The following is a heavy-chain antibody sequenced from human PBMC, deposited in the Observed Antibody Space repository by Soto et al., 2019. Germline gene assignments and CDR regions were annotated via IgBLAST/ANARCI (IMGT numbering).Heavy chain of an antibody. V-gene: IGHV3-64*02. Sequence: GGSLRLSCAASGFTFSSYAMSWVRQAPGKGLEYVSGISSNGVGTYYADSVQGRFTISRDNPKNTVYLQMGSLRPEDMAVYYCARRARPDFYYMDVWGKGTTVTVSS. CDR2: ISSNGVGT. J-gene: IGHJ6*03. CDR1: GFTFSSYA. CDR3: ARRARPDFYYMDV. D-gene: IGHD6-6*01.